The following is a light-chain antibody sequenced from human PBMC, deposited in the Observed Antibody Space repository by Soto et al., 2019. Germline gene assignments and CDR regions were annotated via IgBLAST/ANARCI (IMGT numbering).Light chain of an antibody. V-gene: IGKV2-28*01. CDR3: MQALQTYT. J-gene: IGKJ2*01. CDR1: QSLLHSNGYNY. CDR2: LGS. Sequence: DIVMTQSPLSLPVTPGEPASISCRSSQSLLHSNGYNYLDWYLQKPGPSPQLLIYLGSNRASGVPDRFGGSGSGTDFTLKISRVEAEDVGVYYCMQALQTYTFGQGTKLEIK.